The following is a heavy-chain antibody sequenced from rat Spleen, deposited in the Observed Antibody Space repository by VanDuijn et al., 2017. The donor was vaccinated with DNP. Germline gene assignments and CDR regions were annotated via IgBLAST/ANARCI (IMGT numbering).Heavy chain of an antibody. J-gene: IGHJ2*01. V-gene: IGHV5-25*01. CDR1: GFTFSNYF. D-gene: IGHD1-4*01. CDR2: ISPGGGNT. Sequence: EVQLAESGGGLVQPGRSMKLSCAASGFTFSNYFMAWVRQAPTKGLEWVAAISPGGGNTYYRDSVKGRFTISRDNAKSTLYLQMNSLRSEDMATYYCSRHVLPLRVWDYWGQGVMVTVSS. CDR3: SRHVLPLRVWDY.